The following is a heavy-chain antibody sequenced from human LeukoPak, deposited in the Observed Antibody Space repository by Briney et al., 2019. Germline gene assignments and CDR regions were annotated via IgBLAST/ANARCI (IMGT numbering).Heavy chain of an antibody. Sequence: SETLSLTCTVSGGSISSYYWSWIRQPPGMGLEWIGYIYYSGSTNYNPSLKSRVTISVDTSKNQFSLKLSSVTAADTAVYYCARGSRTSLGAYFDYWGQGTLVTVSS. J-gene: IGHJ4*02. CDR1: GGSISSYY. D-gene: IGHD3-10*01. V-gene: IGHV4-59*08. CDR2: IYYSGST. CDR3: ARGSRTSLGAYFDY.